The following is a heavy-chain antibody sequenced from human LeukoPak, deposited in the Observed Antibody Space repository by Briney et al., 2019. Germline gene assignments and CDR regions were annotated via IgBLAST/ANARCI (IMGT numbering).Heavy chain of an antibody. CDR2: TFYRSKWYN. J-gene: IGHJ4*02. CDR1: GDSVSSDSVA. D-gene: IGHD5-18*01. V-gene: IGHV6-1*01. Sequence: SQALSLTCAISGDSVSSDSVAWNWIRQPPSRGLEWLGRTFYRSKWYNDYAVSVKSRITVNPDTTKNQFSLQLNSVTPEDTAVYYCARGYNYGFDYWGQGTPVTVSS. CDR3: ARGYNYGFDY.